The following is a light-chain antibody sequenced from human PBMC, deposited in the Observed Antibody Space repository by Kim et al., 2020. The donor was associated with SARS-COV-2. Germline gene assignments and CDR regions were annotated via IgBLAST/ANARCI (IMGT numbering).Light chain of an antibody. Sequence: ALGQTVRITCQRDSLISYYATWYQQKPGQAPIVVIYGKHYRPPGLPFRFSGSSAGKTAFLTITATRPRDEADYYFSDRDSNDNVVFGGGTQLTV. CDR1: SLISYY. CDR2: GKH. V-gene: IGLV3-19*01. J-gene: IGLJ2*01. CDR3: SDRDSNDNVV.